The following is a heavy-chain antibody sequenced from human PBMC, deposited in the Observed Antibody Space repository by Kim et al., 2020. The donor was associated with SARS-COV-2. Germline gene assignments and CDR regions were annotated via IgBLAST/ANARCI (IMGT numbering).Heavy chain of an antibody. Sequence: GGSLRLSCVASGFSLSNFWMDWVRQSPGKGLEWVAEISPDGNTLYYVDSVEGRFTISRDNVKNSLYLQMNSLRAEDTAVYYCVRDRGSDTFDYWGQGTLVTVSS. CDR3: VRDRGSDTFDY. D-gene: IGHD5-12*01. CDR1: GFSLSNFW. CDR2: ISPDGNTL. V-gene: IGHV3-7*03. J-gene: IGHJ4*02.